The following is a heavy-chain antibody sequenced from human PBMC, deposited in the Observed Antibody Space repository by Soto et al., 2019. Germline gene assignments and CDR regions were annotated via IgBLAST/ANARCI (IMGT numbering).Heavy chain of an antibody. V-gene: IGHV4-59*01. J-gene: IGHJ4*02. CDR1: GGSINSYY. CDR3: ARAGSTWLYFFEY. Sequence: QVQLQESGPGLVKPSETLSLTCTVSGGSINSYYWSWIRQSPGTGLEWIGYVYYSGTTYYNPSLQSRVTISVDTSKKQFSLKVRSVTAADTAIYFCARAGSTWLYFFEYWGQGSLVTVSS. CDR2: VYYSGTT. D-gene: IGHD2-2*01.